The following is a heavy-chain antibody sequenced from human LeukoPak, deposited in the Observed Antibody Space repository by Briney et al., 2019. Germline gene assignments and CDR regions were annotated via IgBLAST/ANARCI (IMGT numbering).Heavy chain of an antibody. J-gene: IGHJ4*02. CDR2: ISGSGGTT. CDR1: GFTVSSNY. V-gene: IGHV3-23*01. CDR3: AKDYTSGWKDFDS. Sequence: GGSLRLSCAASGFTVSSNYMSWVRQAPGKGLEWVSAISGSGGTTYYADSVKGRFTISRDNSKNTVYLQMNSLRAEDTATYYCAKDYTSGWKDFDSWGQGALVTVSS. D-gene: IGHD6-19*01.